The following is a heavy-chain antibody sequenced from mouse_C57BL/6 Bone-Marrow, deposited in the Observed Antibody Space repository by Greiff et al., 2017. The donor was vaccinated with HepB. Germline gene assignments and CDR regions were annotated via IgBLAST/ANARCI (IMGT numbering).Heavy chain of an antibody. CDR2: IYPRSGNT. J-gene: IGHJ2*01. CDR3: ARWITTVVAFDY. CDR1: GYTFTSYG. V-gene: IGHV1-81*01. Sequence: VQRVESGAELARPGASVKLSCKASGYTFTSYGISWVKQRTGQGLEWIGEIYPRSGNTYYNEKFKGKATLTADKSSSTAYMELRSLTSEDSAVYFCARWITTVVAFDYWGQGTTLTVSS. D-gene: IGHD1-1*01.